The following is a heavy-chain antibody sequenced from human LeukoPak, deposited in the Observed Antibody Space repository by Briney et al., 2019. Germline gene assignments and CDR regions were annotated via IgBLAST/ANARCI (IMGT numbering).Heavy chain of an antibody. V-gene: IGHV4-39*02. CDR1: GGSISSSSYY. CDR2: IYYSGST. CDR3: ARERNPLDY. Sequence: SETLSLTRTVSGGSISSSSYYWAWIRQPPGKGLEWIGSIYYSGSTYYNPSLRSRVTISVDTSKNQFSLKLSSVTAADTAVYYCARERNPLDYWGQGTLVTVSS. J-gene: IGHJ4*02. D-gene: IGHD1-14*01.